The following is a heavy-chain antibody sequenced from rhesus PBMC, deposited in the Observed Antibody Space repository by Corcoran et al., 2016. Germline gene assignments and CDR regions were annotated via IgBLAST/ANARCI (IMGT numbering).Heavy chain of an antibody. V-gene: IGHV3-184*01. D-gene: IGHD3-28*01. CDR2: IRSKAYGGTA. CDR3: TRGYYDSGFLYYFDY. J-gene: IGHJ4*01. CDR1: GFTFSDHY. Sequence: EVQLVESGGGLVQPGGSLRLSCAASGFTFSDHYMYWVRQAPGKGLEWVGFIRSKAYGGTAEYAESVKGRFTISRDDSKSIAYLQMNSLKTEDTAVYYGTRGYYDSGFLYYFDYWGQGVLVTVSS.